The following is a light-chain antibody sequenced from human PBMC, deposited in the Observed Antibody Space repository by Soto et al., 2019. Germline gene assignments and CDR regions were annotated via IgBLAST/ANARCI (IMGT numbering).Light chain of an antibody. Sequence: QYALTQSASASGSPGQSITISCTGTSSDVGGYNYVSWYQQHPGKAPKLMIYEVSNRPSGVSNRFSGSKSGNTASLTISGLQAEDEADYYCSSYTSSSTPYVFGTGTKVTVL. J-gene: IGLJ1*01. CDR2: EVS. CDR1: SSDVGGYNY. V-gene: IGLV2-14*01. CDR3: SSYTSSSTPYV.